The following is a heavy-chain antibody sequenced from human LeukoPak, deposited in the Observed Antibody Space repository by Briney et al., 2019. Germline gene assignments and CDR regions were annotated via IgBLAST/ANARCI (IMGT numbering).Heavy chain of an antibody. Sequence: GGSLRLSCAASGFTLSSYSMNWVRQAPGKGLEWVSYISSSSTNIYYADSVKGRFTISRDNAKDSLYLQMNSLRGEDTAVYYCEGHSYGGPFDYWGLGTVVTVSS. CDR2: ISSSSTNI. CDR3: EGHSYGGPFDY. CDR1: GFTLSSYS. J-gene: IGHJ4*02. V-gene: IGHV3-48*01. D-gene: IGHD5-18*01.